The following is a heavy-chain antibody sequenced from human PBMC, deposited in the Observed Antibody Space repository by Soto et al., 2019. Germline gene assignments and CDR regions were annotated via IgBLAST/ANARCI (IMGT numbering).Heavy chain of an antibody. CDR1: KFTFSSYA. D-gene: IGHD3-10*01. CDR2: ISGSGGST. Sequence: EVQLLESGGGLVQPGGSLRLSCAASKFTFSSYAMSWVRQAPGKGLEWVSGISGSGGSTYYADSVKGRFTISRDNSKNTLYLQMNSLRAEDTAVYYCAIEGWGFGELFTGSVDVWGKGTTVTVSS. V-gene: IGHV3-23*01. J-gene: IGHJ6*04. CDR3: AIEGWGFGELFTGSVDV.